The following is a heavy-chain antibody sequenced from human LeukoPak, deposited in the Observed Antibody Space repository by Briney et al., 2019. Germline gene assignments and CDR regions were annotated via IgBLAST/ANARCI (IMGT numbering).Heavy chain of an antibody. Sequence: ASVKVSCRVSGKTFAGYYIHWVRQAPGQGLEWMGWINPNSGGTNYAQKFQGRVTMTRDTSISTAYMELSRLRSDDTAVYYCAREGGTDGFDYWGQGTLVTVSS. CDR1: GKTFAGYY. V-gene: IGHV1-2*02. CDR2: INPNSGGT. CDR3: AREGGTDGFDY. D-gene: IGHD1-14*01. J-gene: IGHJ4*02.